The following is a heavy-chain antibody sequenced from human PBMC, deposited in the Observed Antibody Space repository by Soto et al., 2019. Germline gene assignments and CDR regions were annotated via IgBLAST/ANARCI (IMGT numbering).Heavy chain of an antibody. Sequence: AAVKVSCKASGGTFSSYAISWVRQAPGQGLEWMGGIIPIFGTANYAQKFQGRVTITADKSTSTAYMELSSLRSEDTAVYYCARDYYGSGRNYYYGMDVWGQGTTVTVSS. D-gene: IGHD3-10*01. V-gene: IGHV1-69*06. CDR3: ARDYYGSGRNYYYGMDV. CDR1: GGTFSSYA. J-gene: IGHJ6*02. CDR2: IIPIFGTA.